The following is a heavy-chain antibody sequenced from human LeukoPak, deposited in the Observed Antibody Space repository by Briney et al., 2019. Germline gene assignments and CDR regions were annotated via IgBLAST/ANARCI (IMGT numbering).Heavy chain of an antibody. Sequence: SETLSLTCAVYGGSFSGYYWSWIRQPPGKGLEWIGEINHSGSTNYNPSLKSRVTISVDTSKNQFSLKLSSVTAADTAVYYCSRGLRGSIHYWGQGTLVTVSS. CDR2: INHSGST. CDR1: GGSFSGYY. V-gene: IGHV4-34*01. J-gene: IGHJ4*02. CDR3: SRGLRGSIHY. D-gene: IGHD3-10*01.